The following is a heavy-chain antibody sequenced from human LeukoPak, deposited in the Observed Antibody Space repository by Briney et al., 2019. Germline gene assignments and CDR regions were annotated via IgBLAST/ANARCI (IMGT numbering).Heavy chain of an antibody. Sequence: GGSLRLSCAASGFTFSDYYMSWIRQAPGKGLEWVSYISSSGSTIYYAGSVKGRFTISRDNAKNSLYLQMNSLRAEDTAVYYCARDYSGSYYDWFDPWGQGTLVTVSS. V-gene: IGHV3-11*01. CDR2: ISSSGSTI. CDR1: GFTFSDYY. CDR3: ARDYSGSYYDWFDP. D-gene: IGHD1-26*01. J-gene: IGHJ5*02.